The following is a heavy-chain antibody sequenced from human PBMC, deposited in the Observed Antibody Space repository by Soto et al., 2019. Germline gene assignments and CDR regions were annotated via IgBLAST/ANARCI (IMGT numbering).Heavy chain of an antibody. CDR2: ISYRGST. Sequence: QVQLQESGPGLVKPSETLSLTCTVSGGSLSSYYWSWIRQSPGKGLEWIGYISYRGSTTYNPSLKSRGTISADTSKNQFSRKLRSVTAADTAVYYCARRQDYGGFDYWGQGTLVTVSS. CDR3: ARRQDYGGFDY. J-gene: IGHJ4*02. D-gene: IGHD4-17*01. CDR1: GGSLSSYY. V-gene: IGHV4-59*08.